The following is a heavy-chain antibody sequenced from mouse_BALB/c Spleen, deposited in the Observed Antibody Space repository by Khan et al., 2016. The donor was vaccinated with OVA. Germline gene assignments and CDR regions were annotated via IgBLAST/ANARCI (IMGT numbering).Heavy chain of an antibody. CDR1: GFTFSSYA. V-gene: IGHV5-9-3*01. CDR2: ISSGGSYT. Sequence: EVQLVESGGGLVKPGGSLKLSCAASGFTFSSYAMSWVRQTPEKRLEWVATISSGGSYTYYPDSVKGRITISRDNAKNTLYLQMSSLRYEDTAMYYCAIHYYGSNYQHYYFDYWSQGTTLTVSS. D-gene: IGHD1-1*01. CDR3: AIHYYGSNYQHYYFDY. J-gene: IGHJ2*01.